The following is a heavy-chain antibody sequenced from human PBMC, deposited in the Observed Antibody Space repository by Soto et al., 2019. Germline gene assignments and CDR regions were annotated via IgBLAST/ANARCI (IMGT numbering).Heavy chain of an antibody. V-gene: IGHV1-3*01. Sequence: GASVKVSCKASGYTFTSYAMHWVRQAPGQRLEWMGWINAGNGNTKYSQKFQGRVTITRDTSASTAYMELSSLRSEDTAVYYCARGRAYSSGWYGYYYGMDVWGQGTTVTVSS. D-gene: IGHD6-19*01. CDR1: GYTFTSYA. CDR2: INAGNGNT. CDR3: ARGRAYSSGWYGYYYGMDV. J-gene: IGHJ6*02.